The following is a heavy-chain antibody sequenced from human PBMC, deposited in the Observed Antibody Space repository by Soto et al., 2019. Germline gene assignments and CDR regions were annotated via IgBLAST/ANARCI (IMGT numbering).Heavy chain of an antibody. CDR2: ISGSGDNT. Sequence: EVQLLESGGGLVQPGGSLRLSCAASGFTFSNYAMTWVRQAPGKGLEWVSTISGSGDNTYYADSVRGRFTISRDNSKNTLYPRMNSLRADDTAVYYCAKRPFAARHTDYWGQGTLVTVSS. CDR3: AKRPFAARHTDY. D-gene: IGHD6-6*01. V-gene: IGHV3-23*01. J-gene: IGHJ4*02. CDR1: GFTFSNYA.